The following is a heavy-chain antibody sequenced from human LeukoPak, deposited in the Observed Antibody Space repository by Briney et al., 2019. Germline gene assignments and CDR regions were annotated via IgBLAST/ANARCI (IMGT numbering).Heavy chain of an antibody. CDR2: INPNSGGT. Sequence: ASVKVSCKASGYTFTGYYLHWVRQAPGQGLEWMGWINPNSGGTNYAQNFQGRVTMTRGTSISTAYMELSGLRSDDTAVYYRARMYYYGSRNFDYWGQGTLVTVSS. J-gene: IGHJ4*02. D-gene: IGHD3-10*01. V-gene: IGHV1-2*02. CDR3: ARMYYYGSRNFDY. CDR1: GYTFTGYY.